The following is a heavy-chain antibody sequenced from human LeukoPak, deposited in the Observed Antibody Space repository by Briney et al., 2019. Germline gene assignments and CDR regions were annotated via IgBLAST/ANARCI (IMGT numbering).Heavy chain of an antibody. CDR3: GKDWKLDY. Sequence: GGSLRLSCAASGFTFNNYPMSSVRQAPGKGLEWVSAISDNGGDRKYAGSVKGRFTISRDNSKSTLFLQMNSMRVEDTAIYYCGKDWKLDYWGQGALVTVS. V-gene: IGHV3-23*01. CDR2: ISDNGGDR. D-gene: IGHD1-1*01. CDR1: GFTFNNYP. J-gene: IGHJ4*02.